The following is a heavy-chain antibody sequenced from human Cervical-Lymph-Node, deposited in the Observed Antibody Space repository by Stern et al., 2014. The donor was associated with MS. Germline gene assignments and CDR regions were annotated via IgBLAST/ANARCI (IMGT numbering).Heavy chain of an antibody. CDR1: GFTVSTNH. J-gene: IGHJ6*02. V-gene: IGHV3-53*01. CDR2: IYSGGGT. Sequence: EVQLVESGGGLIQPGGSLRLSCAASGFTVSTNHGTWVRQAPGKGLECVSVIYSGGGTYYADSVKGRFTISRDNSKNTVYLQMNSLRAEDTAVYYCSSDVGNYYYDKDVWGQGTTVTVSS. CDR3: SSDVGNYYYDKDV.